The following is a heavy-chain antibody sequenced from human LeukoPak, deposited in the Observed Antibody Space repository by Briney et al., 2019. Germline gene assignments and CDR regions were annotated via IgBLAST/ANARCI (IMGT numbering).Heavy chain of an antibody. CDR3: ATPYCSSISCLDVFNM. Sequence: SHTLSLACNVSGVSVSDGRYYWTWIRQHPGKGLEWIGYKYYSGSANYNPSLKSRLTISIDTSKNQFSLHLSSVTAADTATYYCATPYCSSISCLDVFNMWGQGTRVTVSS. D-gene: IGHD2-2*01. V-gene: IGHV4-31*03. J-gene: IGHJ3*02. CDR1: GVSVSDGRYY. CDR2: KYYSGSA.